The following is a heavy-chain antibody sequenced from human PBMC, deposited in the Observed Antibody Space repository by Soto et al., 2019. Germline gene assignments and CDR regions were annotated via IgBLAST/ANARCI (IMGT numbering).Heavy chain of an antibody. CDR2: IYYSGST. CDR1: GGSISSGDYY. Sequence: PSETLSLTCTVSGGSISSGDYYWIWMRQPPGKGLEWIGYIYYSGSTYYNPSLKSRVTISVDTSKNQFSLKLSSVTAADTAGYYCDRGRTLLSNWFDPWGQGTLVTVSS. D-gene: IGHD2-15*01. J-gene: IGHJ5*02. CDR3: DRGRTLLSNWFDP. V-gene: IGHV4-30-4*01.